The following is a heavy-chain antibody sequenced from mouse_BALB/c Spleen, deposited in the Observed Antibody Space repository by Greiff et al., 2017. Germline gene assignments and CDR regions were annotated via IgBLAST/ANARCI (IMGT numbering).Heavy chain of an antibody. J-gene: IGHJ2*01. CDR1: GYTFTNYW. V-gene: IGHV1-63*02. Sequence: VKLMESGAELVRPGTSVKISCKASGYTFTNYWLGWVKQRPGHGLEWIGDIYPGGGYTNYNEKFKGKATLTADTSSSTAYMQLSSLTSEDSAVYFCARRGGAFDYWGQGTTLTVSS. CDR3: ARRGGAFDY. CDR2: IYPGGGYT.